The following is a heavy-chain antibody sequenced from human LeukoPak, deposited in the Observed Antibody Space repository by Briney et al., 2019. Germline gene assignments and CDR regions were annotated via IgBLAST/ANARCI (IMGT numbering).Heavy chain of an antibody. V-gene: IGHV4-59*01. CDR3: ARVWPYCSSTSCTPGGMDV. CDR1: GGSISSYY. D-gene: IGHD2-2*01. CDR2: IYYSGST. Sequence: SETLSLTCTVSGGSISSYYWSWIRQPPGKGLEWIGYIYYSGSTNYNPSLKSRVTISVDTSKNQFSLKLSSVTAADTAVYYCARVWPYCSSTSCTPGGMDVWGKGTTVTASS. J-gene: IGHJ6*04.